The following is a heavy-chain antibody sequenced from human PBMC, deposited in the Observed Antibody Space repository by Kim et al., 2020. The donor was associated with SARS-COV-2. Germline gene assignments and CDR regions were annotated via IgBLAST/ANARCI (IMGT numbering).Heavy chain of an antibody. CDR3: AKEEILVGIAAAGTS. V-gene: IGHV3-30*18. J-gene: IGHJ5*02. CDR2: ISYDGSNK. D-gene: IGHD6-13*01. Sequence: GGSLRLSCAASGFTFSSYGMHWVRQAPGKGLEWVAVISYDGSNKYYADSVKGRFTISRDNSKNTLYLQMNSLRAEDTAVYYCAKEEILVGIAAAGTSWGQGTLVTVSS. CDR1: GFTFSSYG.